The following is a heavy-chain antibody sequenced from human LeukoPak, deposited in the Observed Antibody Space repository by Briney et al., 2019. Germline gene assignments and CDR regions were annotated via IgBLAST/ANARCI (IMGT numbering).Heavy chain of an antibody. J-gene: IGHJ2*01. CDR3: ARETLYYYDSSGTPRDWYFDL. CDR2: IYYSGST. V-gene: IGHV4-59*01. Sequence: SETLSLTCTVSGGSISSYYWSWIRQPPGKGLEWIGYIYYSGSTNYNPSLKSRVTISVDTSKNQFSLKLSSVTAADTAVYYCARETLYYYDSSGTPRDWYFDLWGRGTLVTVSS. D-gene: IGHD3-22*01. CDR1: GGSISSYY.